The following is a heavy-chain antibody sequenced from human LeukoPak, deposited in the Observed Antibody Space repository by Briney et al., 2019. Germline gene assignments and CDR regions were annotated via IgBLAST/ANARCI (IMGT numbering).Heavy chain of an antibody. CDR1: GFTFISYW. V-gene: IGHV3-7*01. J-gene: IGHJ4*02. CDR2: IKEDGSEI. CDR3: VRGIEY. Sequence: GGSLRLSCAASGFTFISYWMNWVRQAPGKGLEWVANIKEDGSEIYYVDSVKGRFTISRDNAKNSLFLQMNSLRAEDTAVYYCVRGIEYWGQGTLVTVSS.